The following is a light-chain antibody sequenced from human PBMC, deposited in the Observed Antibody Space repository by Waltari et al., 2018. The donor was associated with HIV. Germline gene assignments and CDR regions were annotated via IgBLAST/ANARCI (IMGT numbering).Light chain of an antibody. J-gene: IGLJ2*01. V-gene: IGLV3-19*01. Sequence: SSELTQDPAVSVALGQTVRITCQGDSLRSYYASWYQQKPGQAPVLVIYGKNNRPSGIPDRFSGSSAGNTASLTITGDQAEDEADDYCNSRDSSGNHVVCGGGTKLTVL. CDR2: GKN. CDR1: SLRSYY. CDR3: NSRDSSGNHVV.